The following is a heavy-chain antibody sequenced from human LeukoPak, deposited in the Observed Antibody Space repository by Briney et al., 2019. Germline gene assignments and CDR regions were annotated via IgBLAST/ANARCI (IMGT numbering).Heavy chain of an antibody. J-gene: IGHJ4*02. V-gene: IGHV3-23*01. CDR2: VSDSGDGS. Sequence: GGSLRLSCAASGFTFSSHAMSWVRQAPEKGPEWVSAVSDSGDGSYYAESVKGRFIISTDYSRNRPYLQMNSPRAEASAALYGARDSPVLALWGQGTLVTVSS. CDR3: ARDSPVLAL. CDR1: GFTFSSHA. D-gene: IGHD4/OR15-4a*01.